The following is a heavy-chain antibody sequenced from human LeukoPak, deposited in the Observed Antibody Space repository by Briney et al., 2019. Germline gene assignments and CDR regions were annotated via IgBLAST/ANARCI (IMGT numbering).Heavy chain of an antibody. CDR2: INPNTGYP. J-gene: IGHJ5*01. D-gene: IGHD4-11*01. CDR3: ARGQPYGNYNYFDS. Sequence: GASVKVSCKASGYTFSGYFIHWVRQAPGQGLEWMGRINPNTGYPNHAQNFQGRVTMTRDTSISTAYMELSRLTTDDTAVHFCARGQPYGNYNYFDSWGQGTLVTVSS. V-gene: IGHV1-2*06. CDR1: GYTFSGYF.